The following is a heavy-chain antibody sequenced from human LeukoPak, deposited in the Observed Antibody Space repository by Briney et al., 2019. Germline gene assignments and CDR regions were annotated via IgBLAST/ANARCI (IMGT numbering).Heavy chain of an antibody. J-gene: IGHJ6*02. V-gene: IGHV3-30-3*01. CDR1: GFTFSSYA. Sequence: GGSLRLSCAASGFTFSSYAMHWVRQAPGKGLEWVAVISYDGSNKYYADSVKGRFTISRDNSKNTLYLQMNSLRAEDTAVYYCARNLIVVVPAADYYYYGMDVWGQGTTVTVSS. CDR2: ISYDGSNK. D-gene: IGHD2-2*01. CDR3: ARNLIVVVPAADYYYYGMDV.